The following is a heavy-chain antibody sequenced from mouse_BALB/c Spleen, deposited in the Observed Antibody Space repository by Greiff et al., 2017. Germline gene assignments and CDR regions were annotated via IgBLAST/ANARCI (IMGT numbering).Heavy chain of an antibody. CDR1: GFTFSSFG. CDR2: ISSGGSTI. D-gene: IGHD2-3*01. Sequence: EVQLVESGGGLVQPGGSRKLSCAASGFTFSSFGMHWVRQAPEKGLEWVAYISSGGSTIYYADTVKGRFTISRDNPKNTLFLQMTSLRSEDTAMYYCASHDGYYGGDYWGQGTSVTVSS. J-gene: IGHJ4*01. CDR3: ASHDGYYGGDY. V-gene: IGHV5-17*02.